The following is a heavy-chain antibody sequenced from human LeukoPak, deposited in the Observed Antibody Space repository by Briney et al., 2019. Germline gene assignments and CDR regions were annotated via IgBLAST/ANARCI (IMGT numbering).Heavy chain of an antibody. Sequence: GGCLRLSCAASGFTFSSFEMNWVRQAPGRGPEWLSYISSSGSTIYYADSVRGRFTISRDNAKDSLFLQVTSLRAEDTAVYYCAARIADRPVDHWGQGTLVTVSS. V-gene: IGHV3-48*03. D-gene: IGHD6-6*01. J-gene: IGHJ4*02. CDR2: ISSSGSTI. CDR3: AARIADRPVDH. CDR1: GFTFSSFE.